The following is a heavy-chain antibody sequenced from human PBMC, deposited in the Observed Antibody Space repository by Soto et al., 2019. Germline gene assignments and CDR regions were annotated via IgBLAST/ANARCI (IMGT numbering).Heavy chain of an antibody. CDR3: ARAPGSPAAIRSDAFDI. J-gene: IGHJ3*02. V-gene: IGHV1-18*01. CDR2: ISAYNGNT. CDR1: GYTFTSYG. Sequence: ASVKVSCKASGYTFTSYGISWVRQAPGQGLEWMGWISAYNGNTNYAQKLQGRVTMTTDTSTSTAYMELRSLRSDDTAVYYCARAPGSPAAIRSDAFDIWGQGTMVTVSS. D-gene: IGHD2-2*02.